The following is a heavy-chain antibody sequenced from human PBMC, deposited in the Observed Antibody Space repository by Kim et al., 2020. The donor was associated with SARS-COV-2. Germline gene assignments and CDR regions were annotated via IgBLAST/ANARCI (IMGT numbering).Heavy chain of an antibody. CDR3: ARDWGAVTTSDYYFYYG. CDR1: GFTFSSHS. CDR2: ISSRSDYI. Sequence: GGSLRLFCVASGFTFSSHSMNWVRQAPGKGLEWVSSISSRSDYIHHADSVKGRFTISRDNAKNSLFLQMNSLRAEDTAVYYCARDWGAVTTSDYYFYYG. V-gene: IGHV3-21*01. J-gene: IGHJ6*01. D-gene: IGHD4-4*01.